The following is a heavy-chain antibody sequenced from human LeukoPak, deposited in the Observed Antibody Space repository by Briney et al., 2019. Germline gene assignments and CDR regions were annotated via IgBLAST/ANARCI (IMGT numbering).Heavy chain of an antibody. CDR1: GFTFSSYA. V-gene: IGHV3-23*01. D-gene: IGHD2-2*01. CDR2: ISGGGIGI. J-gene: IGHJ4*02. Sequence: GGSLSLSCAASGFTFSSYAMSWVRQAPGKGLEWVSAISGGGIGIYYADSLKGRFTISRDDSKNTLYLQMNSLRAEDTAVYYCTRRRGNQQPIDYWGQGTLVTVSS. CDR3: TRRRGNQQPIDY.